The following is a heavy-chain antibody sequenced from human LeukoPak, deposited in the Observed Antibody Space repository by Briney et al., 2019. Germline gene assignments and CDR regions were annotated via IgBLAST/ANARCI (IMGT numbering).Heavy chain of an antibody. D-gene: IGHD6-13*01. CDR3: ARTGRSSLGLNV. J-gene: IGHJ6*04. CDR1: GGSFSGYY. CDR2: INHSGST. Sequence: SETLSLTCAVYGGSFSGYYWSWIRQPPGKGLEWIGEINHSGSTNYNPSLKSRVTISVDTSKNQFSLKLSSVTAADTAVYYCARTGRSSLGLNVWGKGTTVTISS. V-gene: IGHV4-34*01.